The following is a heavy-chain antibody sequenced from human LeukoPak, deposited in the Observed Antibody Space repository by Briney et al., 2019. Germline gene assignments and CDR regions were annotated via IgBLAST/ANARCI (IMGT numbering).Heavy chain of an antibody. Sequence: RSSETLSLTCTVSGGSISSYYWSWIRQPAGKGLEWIGRIYTNGNTNYNPSPKSRVTMSVDTSKNQFSLKLSSVTAADTAVYYCARDRSGYFDLWGRGTLVTVSS. J-gene: IGHJ2*01. CDR1: GGSISSYY. D-gene: IGHD1-26*01. V-gene: IGHV4-4*07. CDR3: ARDRSGYFDL. CDR2: IYTNGNT.